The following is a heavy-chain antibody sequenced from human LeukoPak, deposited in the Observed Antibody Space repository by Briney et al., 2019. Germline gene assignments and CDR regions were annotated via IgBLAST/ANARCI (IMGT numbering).Heavy chain of an antibody. J-gene: IGHJ4*02. Sequence: GGSLRLSCAASGFTFSSYVMSWVRQAPGKGLEWVSAISGSGGSTYYADSVKGRFTISRDNSKNTLYLQMNSLRAEDTAVYYCAKDPYSSSWYYFDYWGQGTLVTVSS. CDR3: AKDPYSSSWYYFDY. V-gene: IGHV3-23*01. CDR1: GFTFSSYV. CDR2: ISGSGGST. D-gene: IGHD6-13*01.